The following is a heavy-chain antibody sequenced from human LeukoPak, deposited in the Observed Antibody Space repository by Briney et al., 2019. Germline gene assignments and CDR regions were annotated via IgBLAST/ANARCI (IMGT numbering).Heavy chain of an antibody. CDR1: GFTFSNAR. CDR3: TTDWSLHRGCSSTSCYAYSGYDEFVY. D-gene: IGHD2-2*01. J-gene: IGHJ4*02. V-gene: IGHV3-15*01. CDR2: IKSKTDGGTT. Sequence: PGGSLRLSCAASGFTFSNARMSWVRQAPGKGLEWVGRIKSKTDGGTTDYAAPVKGRFTISRDDSKNTLYLQMNSLKTEDTAVYYCTTDWSLHRGCSSTSCYAYSGYDEFVYWGQGTLVTVSS.